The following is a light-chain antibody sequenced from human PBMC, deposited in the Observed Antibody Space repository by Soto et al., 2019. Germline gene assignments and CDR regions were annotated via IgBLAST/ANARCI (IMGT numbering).Light chain of an antibody. CDR2: AAS. V-gene: IGKV1-39*01. J-gene: IGKJ1*01. CDR1: QSISSY. Sequence: DIEMTQSPSSLSASVGDRVTITCRASQSISSYLKWYQQKPGNAPNLLIYAASTLQSGVPSRFSAYGSETDFTLTISNLQAEDFATYYCQQSYTTPRTFGQGTKVEVK. CDR3: QQSYTTPRT.